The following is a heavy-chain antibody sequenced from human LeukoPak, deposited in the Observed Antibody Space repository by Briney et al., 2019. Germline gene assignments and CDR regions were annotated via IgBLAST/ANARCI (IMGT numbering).Heavy chain of an antibody. Sequence: KTSETLSLTCTVSGGSISSSSYYWGWIRQPPGKGLEWIGSIYYSGSTYYNPSLKSRVAISVDTSKNQFSLKLSSVTAADTAVYYCAGSPIPDFWSGYYAFDIWGQGTMVTVSS. V-gene: IGHV4-39*01. J-gene: IGHJ3*02. CDR3: AGSPIPDFWSGYYAFDI. CDR2: IYYSGST. CDR1: GGSISSSSYY. D-gene: IGHD3-3*01.